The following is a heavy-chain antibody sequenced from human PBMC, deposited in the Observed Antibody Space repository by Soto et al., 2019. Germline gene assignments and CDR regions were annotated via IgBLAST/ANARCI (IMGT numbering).Heavy chain of an antibody. D-gene: IGHD2-2*01. J-gene: IGHJ4*02. CDR3: ASRIVLVPAAPPRQIDY. V-gene: IGHV4-61*01. CDR1: GGSVSSGSYY. Sequence: QVQLQESGPGLVKPSETLSLTCTVSGGSVSSGSYYWSWIRQPPGKGLEWIGYIYYSGSTNYTPSLKSRVTISVDTSKNQFSLKLASVTAADTAVYYCASRIVLVPAAPPRQIDYWGQGTLVTVSS. CDR2: IYYSGST.